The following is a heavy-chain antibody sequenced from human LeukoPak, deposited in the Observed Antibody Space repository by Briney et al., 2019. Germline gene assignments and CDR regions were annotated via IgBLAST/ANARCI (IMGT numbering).Heavy chain of an antibody. Sequence: SGGSLRLSCTASGFTFGGYAMTWARQAPGKGLEWVSSISGGSEDSYYADSVKGRFTISRDNSRSTLNSLRADDTAVYYCGRTIAQYSNSWLYYFYGLDVWGQGTTVTVSS. J-gene: IGHJ6*02. V-gene: IGHV3-23*01. CDR1: GFTFGGYA. CDR2: ISGGSEDS. CDR3: GRTIAQYSNSWLYYFYGLDV. D-gene: IGHD6-13*01.